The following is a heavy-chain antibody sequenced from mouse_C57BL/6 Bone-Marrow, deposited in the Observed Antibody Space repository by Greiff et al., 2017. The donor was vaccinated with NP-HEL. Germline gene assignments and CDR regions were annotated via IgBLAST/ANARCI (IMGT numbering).Heavy chain of an antibody. CDR1: GYSITSGYY. CDR3: ASNYYGSSFYFDY. V-gene: IGHV3-6*01. Sequence: DVKLQESGPGLVKPSQSLSLTCSVTGYSITSGYYWNWIRQFPGNKLEWMGYISYDGSNNYNPSLKNRISITRDTSKNQFCLKLNSVTTEDTATYYCASNYYGSSFYFDYWGQGTTLTVSS. CDR2: ISYDGSN. D-gene: IGHD1-1*01. J-gene: IGHJ2*01.